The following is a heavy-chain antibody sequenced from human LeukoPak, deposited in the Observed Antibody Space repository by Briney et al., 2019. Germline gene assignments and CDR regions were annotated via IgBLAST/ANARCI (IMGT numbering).Heavy chain of an antibody. D-gene: IGHD3-3*01. V-gene: IGHV4-4*07. CDR2: IYTSGST. Sequence: SETLSLNCTVSGGSISSYYWSWIRQPAGKGLEWMGRIYTSGSTNYNPPLKSRVTMSVDTSKNQFSLKLSSVTAADTAVYYCARDYYDFWSGYLDWFDPWGQGTLVTVSS. CDR3: ARDYYDFWSGYLDWFDP. CDR1: GGSISSYY. J-gene: IGHJ5*02.